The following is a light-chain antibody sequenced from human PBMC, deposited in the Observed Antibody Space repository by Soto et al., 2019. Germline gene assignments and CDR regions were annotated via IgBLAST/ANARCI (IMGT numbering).Light chain of an antibody. CDR2: AAS. V-gene: IGKV1-39*01. CDR1: QNINSY. J-gene: IGKJ4*01. CDR3: QESYNLHT. Sequence: DIQMTQSPSSLSASVGDRVTITCRASQNINSYLNWYQQKVGKAPKLLINAASTVQSGVPLRFRGSGSGTDFTLTISSLQPEDFANYYCQESYNLHTFGGGTKVEIK.